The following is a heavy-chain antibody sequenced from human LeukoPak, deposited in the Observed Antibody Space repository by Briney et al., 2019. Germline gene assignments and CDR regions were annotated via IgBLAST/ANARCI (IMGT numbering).Heavy chain of an antibody. D-gene: IGHD3-10*01. J-gene: IGHJ4*02. V-gene: IGHV4-59*08. CDR1: GGSISSYY. CDR2: IYNSGNT. CDR3: ARHGYASGSGYFDY. Sequence: SETLSLTCTVSGGSISSYYWSWIRHPPGKGLEWIGYIYNSGNTNYNPSLESRVTISVDTSSNRFSLTLHSVTAADTAVYYCARHGYASGSGYFDYWGQGTLVTVSS.